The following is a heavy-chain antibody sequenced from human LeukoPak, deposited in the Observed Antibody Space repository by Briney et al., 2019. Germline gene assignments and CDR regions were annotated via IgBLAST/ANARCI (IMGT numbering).Heavy chain of an antibody. V-gene: IGHV1-2*02. CDR1: GYTFTSYY. Sequence: ASVKVSCKASGYTFTSYYMHWVRQAPGQGLEWMGWINPNSGGTNYAQKFQGRVTMTRDTSISTAYMELSRLRSDDTAVYYCARTYSSGWYIVYWGQGALVTVSS. D-gene: IGHD6-19*01. CDR2: INPNSGGT. CDR3: ARTYSSGWYIVY. J-gene: IGHJ4*02.